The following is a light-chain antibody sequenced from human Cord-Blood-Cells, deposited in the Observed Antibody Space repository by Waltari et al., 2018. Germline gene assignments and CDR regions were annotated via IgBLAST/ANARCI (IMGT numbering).Light chain of an antibody. J-gene: IGLJ3*02. CDR1: ALPKQY. CDR2: KDS. CDR3: QSADSSGTYWV. Sequence: SYELTQPPSVSVSPGQTARITCSGDALPKQYAYWYQPKPGQAPVLVIYKDSERPSGIPERFSGSSSGTTVTLTSSGVQAEDEADDYCQSADSSGTYWVFGGGTKLTVL. V-gene: IGLV3-25*03.